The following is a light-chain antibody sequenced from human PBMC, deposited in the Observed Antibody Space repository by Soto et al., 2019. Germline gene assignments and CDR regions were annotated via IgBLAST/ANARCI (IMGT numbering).Light chain of an antibody. Sequence: DIQMTQSPSTLSTSVGDRVTITCRASQSISDWLAWYQQKAGKAPKLLIYRASSLPSGVPSRFSGSGSGTEFTLTIISLQPDDFATYYCQQYSIYPVTFGGGTKVEIK. J-gene: IGKJ4*01. CDR1: QSISDW. CDR3: QQYSIYPVT. CDR2: RAS. V-gene: IGKV1-5*03.